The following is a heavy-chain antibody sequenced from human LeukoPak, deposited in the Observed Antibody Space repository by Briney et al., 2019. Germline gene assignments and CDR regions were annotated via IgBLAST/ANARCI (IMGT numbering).Heavy chain of an antibody. D-gene: IGHD2-2*01. CDR2: INHSGWT. J-gene: IGHJ5*02. V-gene: IGHV4-34*01. CDR3: ARGIPTCSSTSCPRWGNWFDP. Sequence: SETLSLTCAVYGGTFRGYYWSGIRQPPGKGLDWTGEINHSGWTYHNPSLKRRVTISVDTSKNQFSLKLSSVPAADTAVYYCARGIPTCSSTSCPRWGNWFDPCGRGPLVTVTS. CDR1: GGTFRGYY.